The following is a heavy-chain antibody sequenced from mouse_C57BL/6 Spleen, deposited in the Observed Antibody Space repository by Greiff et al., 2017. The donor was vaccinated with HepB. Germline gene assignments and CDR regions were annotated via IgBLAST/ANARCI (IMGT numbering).Heavy chain of an antibody. Sequence: QVQLQQPGAELVRPGSSVKLSCKASGYTFTSYWMHWVKQRPIQGLEWIGNIDPSDSETHYNQKFKDKATLTVDKSSSTAYMQRSSLTSEDSAVYYCAIGYSGYAIDYWGQGTSVTVSS. CDR2: IDPSDSET. J-gene: IGHJ4*01. CDR1: GYTFTSYW. V-gene: IGHV1-52*01. CDR3: AIGYSGYAIDY. D-gene: IGHD3-2*02.